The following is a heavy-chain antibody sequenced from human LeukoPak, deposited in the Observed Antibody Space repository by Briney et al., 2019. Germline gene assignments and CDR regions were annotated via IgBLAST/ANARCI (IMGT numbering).Heavy chain of an antibody. Sequence: GASVKVSCKASAGTFSSYAISWVRQAPGQGLEWMGRIIPILGIANYAQKFQGRVTITADKSTSTAYMELSSLRSEDTAVYYCARGIAAHSYGDYWGQGTLVTVSS. D-gene: IGHD6-13*01. CDR1: AGTFSSYA. J-gene: IGHJ4*02. CDR2: IIPILGIA. CDR3: ARGIAAHSYGDY. V-gene: IGHV1-69*04.